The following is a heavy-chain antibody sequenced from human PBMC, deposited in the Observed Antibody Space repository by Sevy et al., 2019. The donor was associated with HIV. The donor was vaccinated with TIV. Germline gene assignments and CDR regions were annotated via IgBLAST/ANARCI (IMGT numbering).Heavy chain of an antibody. J-gene: IGHJ5*02. V-gene: IGHV4-34*01. CDR1: DGSFSGYY. CDR2: INESGIS. D-gene: IGHD2-2*01. CDR3: ARSPPVVVVPGAPSWYDP. Sequence: SETLSLTCTVHDGSFSGYYWNWIRQLPGKGLEWIGEINESGISYYNPSLKSRVTISVDTSKKQFSLKLNSVTAVDSAVYFCARSPPVVVVPGAPSWYDPWGQGTLVTVSS.